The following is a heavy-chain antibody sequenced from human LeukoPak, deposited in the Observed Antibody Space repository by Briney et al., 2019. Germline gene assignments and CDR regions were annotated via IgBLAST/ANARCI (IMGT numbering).Heavy chain of an antibody. CDR1: GGSISSYY. Sequence: PSETLSLTCTVSGGSISSYYWSWIRQPPGKGLEWIGYIYYSGSTNYNPSLKSRVTISVDTSKNQFSLKLSSVTAADTAVYHCARTVAKPYYFDYWGQGTLVTVSS. V-gene: IGHV4-59*01. CDR3: ARTVAKPYYFDY. CDR2: IYYSGST. J-gene: IGHJ4*02. D-gene: IGHD4-23*01.